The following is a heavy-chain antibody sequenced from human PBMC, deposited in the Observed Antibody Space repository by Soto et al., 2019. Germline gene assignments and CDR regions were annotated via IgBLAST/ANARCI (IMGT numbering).Heavy chain of an antibody. CDR1: GYTFTSCY. CDR3: ARVVSGYYDSSGYSAFDI. Sequence: QVQLVQSGAEVKKPGASVKVSCKASGYTFTSCYMHWVRQAPGQGLEWMGIINPSGGSTSYAQKFQGRVTMTRDTSTSTVYMELSSLRSEDTAVYYCARVVSGYYDSSGYSAFDIWGQGTMVTVSS. CDR2: INPSGGST. D-gene: IGHD3-22*01. J-gene: IGHJ3*02. V-gene: IGHV1-46*01.